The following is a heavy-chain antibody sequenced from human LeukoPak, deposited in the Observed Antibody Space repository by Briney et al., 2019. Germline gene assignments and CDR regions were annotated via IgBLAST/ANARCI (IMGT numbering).Heavy chain of an antibody. CDR1: GFTFSSYW. V-gene: IGHV3-74*01. Sequence: GGSLRLSCAASGFTFSSYWMHWARQAPGKGLVWVSRISSDGTRTSYADSVRGRFTISRDTAKNTLHLQMNSLRAEDTAVYYCTRTYSGSSWGFFDYWGQGALVTVSS. D-gene: IGHD6-6*01. J-gene: IGHJ4*02. CDR2: ISSDGTRT. CDR3: TRTYSGSSWGFFDY.